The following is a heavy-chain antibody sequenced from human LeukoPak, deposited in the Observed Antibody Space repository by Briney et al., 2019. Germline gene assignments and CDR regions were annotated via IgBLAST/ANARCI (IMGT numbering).Heavy chain of an antibody. V-gene: IGHV1-2*02. D-gene: IGHD3-3*01. CDR3: ARNYDFWSGYYKNGWFDP. J-gene: IGHJ5*02. CDR1: GYTFTGYY. Sequence: ASVKVSCKASGYTFTGYYMHWVRQAPGQGLEWMGWINPNSGGTNYAQKFQGRVTMTRDTSISTAYMELSRLRSDDTAVYYCARNYDFWSGYYKNGWFDPWGQGTLVTVSS. CDR2: INPNSGGT.